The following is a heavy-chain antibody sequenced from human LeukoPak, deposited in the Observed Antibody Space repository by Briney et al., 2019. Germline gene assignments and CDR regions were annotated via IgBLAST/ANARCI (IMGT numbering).Heavy chain of an antibody. CDR3: ARDLSYCSSTRCYAPYYFDY. CDR2: IYYSGST. V-gene: IGHV4-4*07. Sequence: SETLSLTCSVSGGSVGSYHWSWIRQPAGKGLEWIGRIYYSGSTNYNPSLSSRATISVDKSKSQFSLTLTPVTAADTAVYYCARDLSYCSSTRCYAPYYFDYWGQGTLVTVSS. CDR1: GGSVGSYH. D-gene: IGHD2-2*01. J-gene: IGHJ4*02.